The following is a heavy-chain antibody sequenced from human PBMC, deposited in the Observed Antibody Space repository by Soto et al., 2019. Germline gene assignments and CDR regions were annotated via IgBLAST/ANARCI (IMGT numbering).Heavy chain of an antibody. CDR1: GFTFSSYA. D-gene: IGHD3-9*01. CDR3: AKGAVDWFPQAPPPYFDY. CDR2: ISGSGGST. Sequence: EVQLLESGGGLVQPGGSLRLSCAASGFTFSSYAMSWVRQAPGKGLEWVSAISGSGGSTYYADSVKGRFTISRDNSKNPLYLQMNSLRAEDTAVYYCAKGAVDWFPQAPPPYFDYWGQGTLVTVSS. V-gene: IGHV3-23*01. J-gene: IGHJ4*02.